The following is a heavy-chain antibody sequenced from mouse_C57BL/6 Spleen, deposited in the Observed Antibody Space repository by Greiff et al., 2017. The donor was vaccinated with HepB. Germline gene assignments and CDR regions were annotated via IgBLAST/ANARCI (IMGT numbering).Heavy chain of an antibody. Sequence: VQLQQSGAELVKPGASVKISCKASGYEFSSYWMNWVKQRPGKGLEWIGQIYPGDGDTNYNGKFKGKATLTADKSSSTAYMQLSSLTSEDSAVYFWARGPAQVYWFAYWGQGTLVTVSA. J-gene: IGHJ3*01. CDR2: IYPGDGDT. V-gene: IGHV1-80*01. CDR3: ARGPAQVYWFAY. D-gene: IGHD3-2*02. CDR1: GYEFSSYW.